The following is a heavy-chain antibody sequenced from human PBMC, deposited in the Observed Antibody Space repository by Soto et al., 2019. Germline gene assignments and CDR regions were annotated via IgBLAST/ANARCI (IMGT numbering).Heavy chain of an antibody. CDR2: IYYSGNT. Sequence: PSDTLSPTCSVSGGTISSDYYYWSWIRQPTGKGLEWIGNIYYSGNTYYNPSLKSRLIISIDTSINEFSLTVGSVTAADTPVYYCARSSLYGMDVWGQGTTVTVSS. CDR1: GGTISSDYYY. J-gene: IGHJ6*02. CDR3: ARSSLYGMDV. V-gene: IGHV4-30-4*02.